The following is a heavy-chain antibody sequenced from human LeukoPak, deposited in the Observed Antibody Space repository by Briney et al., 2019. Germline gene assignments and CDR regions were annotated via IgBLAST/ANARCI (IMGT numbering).Heavy chain of an antibody. V-gene: IGHV1-69*13. Sequence: HWASVKVSCKASGGTFSSYAISWVRQAPGQGLEWMGGIIPIFGTANYAQKFQGRVTITADESTSTAYMELSSLRSEDTAVYYCARDRGAAADSFGGNHYYYYGMDVWGQGTTVTVSS. J-gene: IGHJ6*02. CDR3: ARDRGAAADSFGGNHYYYYGMDV. D-gene: IGHD6-13*01. CDR1: GGTFSSYA. CDR2: IIPIFGTA.